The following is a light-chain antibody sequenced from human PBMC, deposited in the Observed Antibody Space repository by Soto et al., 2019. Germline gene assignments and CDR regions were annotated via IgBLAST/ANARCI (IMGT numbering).Light chain of an antibody. CDR1: LGVRTS. CDR2: AAS. CDR3: QQYDTYPIT. V-gene: IGKV1-16*02. Sequence: DIQMTQSPSALSASVGDTVTITCRASLGVRTSVAWFQQKAGKAPKSLIFAASSLHSGVPRKFGGSGSGTDFTLTITSLPPEDFATYYCQQYDTYPITFGQGTRVDIK. J-gene: IGKJ5*01.